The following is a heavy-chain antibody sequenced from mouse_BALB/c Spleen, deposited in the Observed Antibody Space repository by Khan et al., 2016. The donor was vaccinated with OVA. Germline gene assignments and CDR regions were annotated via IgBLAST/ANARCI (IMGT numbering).Heavy chain of an antibody. J-gene: IGHJ3*01. V-gene: IGHV1-7*01. Sequence: QVQLKQSGAELAKPGASVKMSCKASGYTFISYWMHWVKQRPGQGLEWIGYITPSTGYTEYNQKFKDKATLTSDKSSSTAYMQLSSLTSEDSSVYYCARAIFDCYPPFAYWGQGTLVTVSA. D-gene: IGHD2-4*01. CDR3: ARAIFDCYPPFAY. CDR1: GYTFISYW. CDR2: ITPSTGYT.